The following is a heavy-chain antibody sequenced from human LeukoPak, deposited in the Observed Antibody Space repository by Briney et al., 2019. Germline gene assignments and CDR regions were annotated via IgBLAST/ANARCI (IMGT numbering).Heavy chain of an antibody. CDR2: INHSGST. CDR3: AGGGRGFFDY. J-gene: IGHJ4*02. CDR1: GGFFSGYY. Sequence: SEALSLTCAVYGGFFSGYYWSWIRQPPREGLEWIGEINHSGSTYYNPSLKSRVTISVDKSKNQFSLKLSSVTAADTAVYYCAGGGRGFFDYWGQGTLVTVSS. V-gene: IGHV4-34*01.